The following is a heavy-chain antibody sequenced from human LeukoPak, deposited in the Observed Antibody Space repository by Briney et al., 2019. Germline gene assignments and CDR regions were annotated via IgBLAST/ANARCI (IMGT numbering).Heavy chain of an antibody. D-gene: IGHD3-22*01. CDR2: ISSSSSYI. CDR1: GFTFSSYS. Sequence: GGSLRLSCAASGFTFSSYSMDWVRQTPGKGLEWVSSISSSSSYIYYADSVKGRFTISRDDAKNSLYLQMNSLRAEDTAVYYCASDLVYYYDSSGSRYYFDYWAREPWSPSPQ. CDR3: ASDLVYYYDSSGSRYYFDY. V-gene: IGHV3-21*01. J-gene: IGHJ4*02.